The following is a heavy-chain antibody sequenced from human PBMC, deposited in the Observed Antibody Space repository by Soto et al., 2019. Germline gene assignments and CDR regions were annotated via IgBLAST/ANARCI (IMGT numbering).Heavy chain of an antibody. D-gene: IGHD3-3*01. CDR1: GYTFTSYG. Sequence: EASVKVSCKASGYTFTSYGISWVRQAPGQGLEWMGWISAYNGNTNYAQRLQGRVTMTTDTSTSTAYMELRSLRSDDTAVYYCARESRFLEWLSLNWFDPWGQGTLVTVSS. CDR3: ARESRFLEWLSLNWFDP. J-gene: IGHJ5*02. CDR2: ISAYNGNT. V-gene: IGHV1-18*01.